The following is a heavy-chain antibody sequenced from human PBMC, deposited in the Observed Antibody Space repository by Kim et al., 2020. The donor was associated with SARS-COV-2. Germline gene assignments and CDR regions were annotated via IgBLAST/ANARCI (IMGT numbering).Heavy chain of an antibody. CDR1: GGSISSYY. CDR2: IYYSGST. Sequence: SETLSLTCTVSGGSISSYYWSWIRQPPGKGLEWIGYIYYSGSTNYNPSLKSRVTISVDTSKNQISLKLSSVTAADTAVYYCARANFGIAAAARFDYWGQGTLVTVSS. J-gene: IGHJ4*02. V-gene: IGHV4-59*13. CDR3: ARANFGIAAAARFDY. D-gene: IGHD6-13*01.